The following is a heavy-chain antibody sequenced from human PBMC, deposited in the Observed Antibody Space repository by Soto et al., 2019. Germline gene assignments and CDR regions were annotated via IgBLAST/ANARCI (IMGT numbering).Heavy chain of an antibody. Sequence: GGSLRLSCAASGFTVSSNYMSWVRQAPGKGLEWVSVIYSGGSTYYADSVKGRFTISRDNSKNTLYLQMNSLRAEDTAVYYCARATDYGDSLFDYWGQGTLVTVSS. V-gene: IGHV3-66*01. D-gene: IGHD4-17*01. CDR1: GFTVSSNY. CDR2: IYSGGST. CDR3: ARATDYGDSLFDY. J-gene: IGHJ4*02.